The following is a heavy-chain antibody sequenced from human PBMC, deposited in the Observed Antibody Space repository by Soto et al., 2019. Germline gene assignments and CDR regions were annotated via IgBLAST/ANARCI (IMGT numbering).Heavy chain of an antibody. CDR1: GGSISSGGYS. J-gene: IGHJ4*02. CDR3: AAGGGLPRYY. V-gene: IGHV4-30-2*01. D-gene: IGHD2-15*01. CDR2: IYHSGST. Sequence: QLQLQESGSGLVKPSQTLSLTCAVSGGSISSGGYSWSWIRQPPGKGLEWIGYIYHSGSTYYNPSLKSRVTISVDRSKHNFSLKLSSVIAADTAVYYSAAGGGLPRYYWGQGTMVTVSS.